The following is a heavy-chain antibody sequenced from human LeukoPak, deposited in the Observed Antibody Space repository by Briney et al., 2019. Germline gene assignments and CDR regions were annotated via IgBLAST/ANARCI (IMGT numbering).Heavy chain of an antibody. CDR1: GFSLSNARIG. CDR3: ARIQYSSGWTFDY. CDR2: IFSNDEN. D-gene: IGHD6-25*01. V-gene: IGHV2-26*01. J-gene: IGHJ4*02. Sequence: SALTLVNPAETLTLTCTVSGFSLSNARIGVSWIRQPPGKAREWLAHIFSNDENSYSTSLKSRLTISMDTSKSQVVLTMTRMDPVDTATYYCARIQYSSGWTFDYWGQGTLVPVSS.